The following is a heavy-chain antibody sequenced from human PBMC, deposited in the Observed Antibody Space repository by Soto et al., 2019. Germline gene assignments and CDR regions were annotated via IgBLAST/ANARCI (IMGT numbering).Heavy chain of an antibody. J-gene: IGHJ5*02. CDR3: ARGVAAAGTRGDWFDP. CDR2: INHSGST. V-gene: IGHV4-34*01. Sequence: SETLSLTCGVYGGSFIGYYWSWIRQPPGKGLEWIGEINHSGSTNYNPSLKSRVTISVDTSKNQFSLKLSSVTAADTAVYYCARGVAAAGTRGDWFDPWGQGTLVTVSS. CDR1: GGSFIGYY. D-gene: IGHD6-13*01.